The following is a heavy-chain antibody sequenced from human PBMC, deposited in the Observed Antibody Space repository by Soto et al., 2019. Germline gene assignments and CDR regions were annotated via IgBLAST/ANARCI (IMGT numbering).Heavy chain of an antibody. Sequence: QVQLVQSGAEVKKPGSSVKVSCKASGGTFGSYAITWVRRAPGQGLEWLGGSIPILNSQAYAQKFKARVVITADEITNTAYMELNSLRFDDTAVYYCAREAPYCTSAACPKFYDMDVWGQGTTVTVAS. V-gene: IGHV1-69*01. D-gene: IGHD2-8*02. CDR1: GGTFGSYA. CDR3: AREAPYCTSAACPKFYDMDV. CDR2: SIPILNSQ. J-gene: IGHJ6*02.